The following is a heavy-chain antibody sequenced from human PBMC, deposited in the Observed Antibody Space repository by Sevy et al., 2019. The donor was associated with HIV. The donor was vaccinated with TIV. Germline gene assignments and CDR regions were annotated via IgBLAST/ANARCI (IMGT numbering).Heavy chain of an antibody. V-gene: IGHV3-23*01. D-gene: IGHD4-17*01. J-gene: IGHJ4*02. CDR2: ISDSGAGT. CDR3: GKELWLGDTGTTRNG. Sequence: GGSLRRSCAASGFTFSNYAMSWVRQAPGKVLEWVSGISDSGAGTYYADSVRGRFTISRDNSKNMVSLQMNGRRAEDTAVYYCGKELWLGDTGTTRNGWGQGTLVTVSS. CDR1: GFTFSNYA.